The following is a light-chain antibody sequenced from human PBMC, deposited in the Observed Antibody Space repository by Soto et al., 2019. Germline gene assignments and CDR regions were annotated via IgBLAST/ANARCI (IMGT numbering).Light chain of an antibody. J-gene: IGLJ2*01. CDR1: SSNIGSNY. Sequence: QSVLTQPPSVSAAPGEKVTISCSGSSSNIGSNYVSWYQQFPRTAPKLLIYDDNKRPSGIPDQFSGSKSGTSATLGITGLQTGDEADYYCGAWDSSLSVVLFGGGTKLTVL. CDR3: GAWDSSLSVVL. CDR2: DDN. V-gene: IGLV1-51*01.